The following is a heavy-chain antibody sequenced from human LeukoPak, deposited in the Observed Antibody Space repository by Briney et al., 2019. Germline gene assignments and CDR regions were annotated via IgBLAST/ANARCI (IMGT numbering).Heavy chain of an antibody. Sequence: GRSLRLSCAASGFTFSSYAMHWVRQAPGKGLEWVAVISYDGSNKYYADSVKGRFTISRDNPKNTLYLQMNSLRAEDTAVYYCARDYDASFDYWGQGTLVTVSS. V-gene: IGHV3-30*04. D-gene: IGHD5-12*01. CDR1: GFTFSSYA. CDR3: ARDYDASFDY. CDR2: ISYDGSNK. J-gene: IGHJ4*02.